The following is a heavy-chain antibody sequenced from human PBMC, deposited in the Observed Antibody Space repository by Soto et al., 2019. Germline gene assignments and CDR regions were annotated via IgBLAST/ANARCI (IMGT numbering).Heavy chain of an antibody. J-gene: IGHJ4*02. CDR2: IDPGDSYT. V-gene: IGHV5-10-1*03. CDR1: GYRFISYW. D-gene: IGHD1-1*01. CDR3: VRHGNGIPYYFDY. Sequence: EVQLVQSGAEVKKPGESLRLSCKGSGYRFISYWISWVRQRPGKGLEWVGRIDPGDSYTTYSPSFQGHVTISIDKSINTAYLQWSSLQASDTAMYYCVRHGNGIPYYFDYWGRGTLVPVSS.